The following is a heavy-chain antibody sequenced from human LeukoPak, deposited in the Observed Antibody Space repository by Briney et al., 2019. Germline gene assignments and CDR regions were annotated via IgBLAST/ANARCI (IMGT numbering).Heavy chain of an antibody. J-gene: IGHJ3*02. D-gene: IGHD3-3*01. Sequence: GGSLRLSCAASGFTFSSYGMHWVRQAPGKGLEWVAVISYDGSNKYYADSVKGRFTVSRDNSKNTLYLQMNSLRADDTAVYYCAKTIFGVTHAFDIWGQGTMVTVSS. CDR2: ISYDGSNK. V-gene: IGHV3-30*18. CDR3: AKTIFGVTHAFDI. CDR1: GFTFSSYG.